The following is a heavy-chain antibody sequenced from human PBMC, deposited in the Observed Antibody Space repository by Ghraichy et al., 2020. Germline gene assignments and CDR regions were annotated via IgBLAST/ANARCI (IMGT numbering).Heavy chain of an antibody. CDR1: GFNVSSNY. CDR2: IYSGGLT. CDR3: ARDDTYGSDNGDDYYFGMDV. Sequence: GGSLRLSCAASGFNVSSNYINWVRQAPGKGLEWVSAIYSGGLTYYTDSVKGRFTISRDASKNTMSLHMSSLRVEDTAVYYCARDDTYGSDNGDDYYFGMDVWGQGTTVTVTS. V-gene: IGHV3-53*01. D-gene: IGHD3-10*01. J-gene: IGHJ6*02.